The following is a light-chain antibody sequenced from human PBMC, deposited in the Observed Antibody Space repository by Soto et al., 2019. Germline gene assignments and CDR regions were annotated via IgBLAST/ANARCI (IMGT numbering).Light chain of an antibody. J-gene: IGLJ1*01. CDR3: SSYTSCSTRV. CDR2: DVS. CDR1: SSDVGGYNY. Sequence: QSALTQPASVSGSHGQSITISCTGTSSDVGGYNYVSWYQQHPGKSPKLMIYDVSNRPSGVSNRFSGSKSGNTASLTISGLQAEDEADYYCSSYTSCSTRVFGTGTKVTVL. V-gene: IGLV2-14*01.